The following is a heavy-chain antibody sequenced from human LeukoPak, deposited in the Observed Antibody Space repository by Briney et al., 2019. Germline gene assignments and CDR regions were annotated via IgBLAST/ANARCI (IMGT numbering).Heavy chain of an antibody. D-gene: IGHD3-3*01. CDR3: ADGPPSAVANSINI. J-gene: IGHJ3*02. CDR2: ISGSGGTT. Sequence: HTGGSLRLSFSLPGYPLCTHGVGSARQAPGKGLEWVSSISGSGGTTYYADSVKGRFTIPRDNTKNTLYLQMNCLRADRTTLTWSADGPPSAVANSINIWGQGTMVTVS. V-gene: IGHV3-23*01. CDR1: GYPLCTHG.